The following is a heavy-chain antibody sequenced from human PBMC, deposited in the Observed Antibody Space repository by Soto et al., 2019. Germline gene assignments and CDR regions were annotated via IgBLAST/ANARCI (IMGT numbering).Heavy chain of an antibody. CDR2: IKSKNDGGSR. J-gene: IGHJ4*02. V-gene: IGHV3-15*01. Sequence: EVQVVESGGDLVEPGGSLRLSCVTSGFMFSSAWMSWVRQGPGKGLEWVARIKSKNDGGSRDYAATVNGRFSISRDDSKSTVYLQMNSLRVEDTALYYCVEGWNDFWGQGTLVTVSS. CDR1: GFMFSSAW. D-gene: IGHD1-1*01. CDR3: VEGWNDF.